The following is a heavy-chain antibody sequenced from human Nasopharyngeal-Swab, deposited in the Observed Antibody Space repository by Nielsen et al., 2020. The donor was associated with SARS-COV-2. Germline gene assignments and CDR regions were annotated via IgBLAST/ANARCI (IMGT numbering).Heavy chain of an antibody. J-gene: IGHJ6*02. V-gene: IGHV4-59*01. CDR1: GGSISSYY. Sequence: SETLSLTCTVSGGSISSYYWSWIRQPPGKGLEWIGYIYYSGSTNYNPSLKSRVTISVDTAKNQFSLKLSSVTAADTAVYYCARDSMVRGLGTNYYYYYGRDVWGQGTTVTVSS. CDR2: IYYSGST. CDR3: ARDSMVRGLGTNYYYYYGRDV. D-gene: IGHD3-10*01.